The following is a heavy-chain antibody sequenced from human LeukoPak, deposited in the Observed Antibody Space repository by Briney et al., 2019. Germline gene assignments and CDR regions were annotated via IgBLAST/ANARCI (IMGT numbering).Heavy chain of an antibody. Sequence: GRSLRLSCAASGFTFSSYGMHWVRQAPGKGLEWVAVISYDGSNKYYADSVKGRFTISRDNSKNTLYLQMHNLRAEDTAVYFCAERAVVIRVILVGFHKEAYYFDSWGQGALVTVSS. V-gene: IGHV3-30*18. J-gene: IGHJ4*02. CDR3: AERAVVIRVILVGFHKEAYYFDS. D-gene: IGHD3-22*01. CDR1: GFTFSSYG. CDR2: ISYDGSNK.